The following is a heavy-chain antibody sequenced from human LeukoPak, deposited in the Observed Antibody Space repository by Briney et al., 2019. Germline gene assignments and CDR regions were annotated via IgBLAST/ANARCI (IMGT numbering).Heavy chain of an antibody. CDR2: ISYDGSNK. V-gene: IGHV3-30*18. D-gene: IGHD6-13*01. CDR1: GFTFSSYG. CDR3: AKDSSSWQAFDY. Sequence: GGSLRLSCAASGFTFSSYGMHWVRQAPGKGLEWVAVISYDGSNKYYADSVKGRFTISRDNSKNTLHLQMNSLRAEDTAVYYCAKDSSSWQAFDYWGQGTLVTVSS. J-gene: IGHJ4*02.